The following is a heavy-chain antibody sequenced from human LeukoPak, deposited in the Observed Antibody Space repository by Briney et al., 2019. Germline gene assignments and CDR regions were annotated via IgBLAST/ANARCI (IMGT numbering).Heavy chain of an antibody. J-gene: IGHJ6*03. CDR2: ISSSSSTI. CDR3: ARAFDTSWDYYYMDV. V-gene: IGHV3-48*04. D-gene: IGHD2-2*01. Sequence: GGSLRLSCAASGFTFSSYSMNWVRQAPGKGLEWVSYISSSSSTIYYADSVKGRFTISRDNAKNSLYLQVNSLRAEDTAVYYCARAFDTSWDYYYMDVWGKGTTVTVSS. CDR1: GFTFSSYS.